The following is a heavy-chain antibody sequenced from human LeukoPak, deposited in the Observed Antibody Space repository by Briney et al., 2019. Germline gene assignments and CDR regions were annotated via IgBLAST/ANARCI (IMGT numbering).Heavy chain of an antibody. CDR2: IKEDGSEK. J-gene: IGHJ4*02. CDR1: GFTFTNYW. Sequence: GGSLRLSCAASGFTFTNYWMSWVRQAPGKGLEWVANIKEDGSEKYYVDSVKGRFTISRDDAKNSLSLQMNSLRAEDTAVYYCSRQVASVHDYWGQGTLVTVSS. V-gene: IGHV3-7*01. CDR3: SRQVASVHDY. D-gene: IGHD2-15*01.